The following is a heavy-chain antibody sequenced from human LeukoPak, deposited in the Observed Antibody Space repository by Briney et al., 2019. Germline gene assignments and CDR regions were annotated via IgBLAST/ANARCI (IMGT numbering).Heavy chain of an antibody. V-gene: IGHV4-30-4*01. J-gene: IGHJ4*02. D-gene: IGHD5-18*01. Sequence: SQTLSLTCTVSGGSISSGDYDWSWIRQPPGKGLEWIGCIYYSGSAYYNPSPKSRVSISVDTSKNQFSLKLSSVTDADTAVYYCASGSTEGYSYGYRRVSFDNWGQGTLVTVSS. CDR1: GGSISSGDYD. CDR3: ASGSTEGYSYGYRRVSFDN. CDR2: IYYSGSA.